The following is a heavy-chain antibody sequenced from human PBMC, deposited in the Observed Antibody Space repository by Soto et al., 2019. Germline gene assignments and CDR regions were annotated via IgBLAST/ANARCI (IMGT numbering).Heavy chain of an antibody. J-gene: IGHJ5*02. Sequence: PSETLSLTCTVSGCSISSGGYYWSWIRQHPGKGLEWIGYIYYSGSTYYNPSLKSRVTISVDTSKNQFSLKLSSVTAADTAVYYCARAGSGWFGEPGWFDPWGQGTLVTVSS. CDR1: GCSISSGGYY. CDR3: ARAGSGWFGEPGWFDP. D-gene: IGHD3-10*01. V-gene: IGHV4-31*03. CDR2: IYYSGST.